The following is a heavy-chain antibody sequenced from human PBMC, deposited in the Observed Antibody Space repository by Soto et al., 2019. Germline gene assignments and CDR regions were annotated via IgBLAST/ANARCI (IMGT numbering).Heavy chain of an antibody. Sequence: PXGGLRLTFAASGFTFSSYSMNWVRQAPGKGLEWVSYISSSSSTIYYADSVKGRFTISRDNAKNSLYLQMNSLRDEDTAVYYCAREPDYDFWSGYRFFDDWGQGTLVTVSS. CDR3: AREPDYDFWSGYRFFDD. D-gene: IGHD3-3*01. CDR2: ISSSSSTI. J-gene: IGHJ4*02. CDR1: GFTFSSYS. V-gene: IGHV3-48*02.